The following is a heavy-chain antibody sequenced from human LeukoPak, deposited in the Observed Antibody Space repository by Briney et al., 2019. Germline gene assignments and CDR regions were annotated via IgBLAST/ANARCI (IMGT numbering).Heavy chain of an antibody. CDR1: GFTFSSYS. CDR3: ARGSDYDFWSGYYRDYYYYYMDV. CDR2: ISSSSSYI. V-gene: IGHV3-21*01. Sequence: GGSLRLSCAASGFTFSSYSMNWVRQAPGKGLEWVSSISSSSSYIYYADSVKSRFTISRDNAKNSLYLQMNSLRAEDTAVYYCARGSDYDFWSGYYRDYYYYYMDVWGKGTTVTVSS. J-gene: IGHJ6*03. D-gene: IGHD3-3*01.